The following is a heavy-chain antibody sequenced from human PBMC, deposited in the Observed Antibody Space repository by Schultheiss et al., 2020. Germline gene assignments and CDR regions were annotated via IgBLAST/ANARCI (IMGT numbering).Heavy chain of an antibody. CDR3: ARDTGWDGMDV. CDR1: GGSISSGGYY. V-gene: IGHV4-39*02. J-gene: IGHJ6*02. D-gene: IGHD3-16*01. Sequence: PATLSLTCTVSGGSISSGGYYWSWIRQPPGKGLEWIGSIYYSGSTYYNPPLKSRVTISIDASKNQFSLKLTSVTAADTAVYYCARDTGWDGMDVWGQGTTVTVSS. CDR2: IYYSGST.